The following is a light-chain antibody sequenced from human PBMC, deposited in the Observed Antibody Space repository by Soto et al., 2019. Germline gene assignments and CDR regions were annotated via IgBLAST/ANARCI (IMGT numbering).Light chain of an antibody. Sequence: QSVLTQAPSASGTPGQRVTISCSGSSSNIGRSSVNWYQHLPGTAPKLLIYSNDRRPSGVPERFSGSKSGTSASLAISGLQSEDQADYSCSAWDDSLNGLYVFGTGTKVTVL. CDR3: SAWDDSLNGLYV. CDR2: SND. CDR1: SSNIGRSS. V-gene: IGLV1-44*01. J-gene: IGLJ1*01.